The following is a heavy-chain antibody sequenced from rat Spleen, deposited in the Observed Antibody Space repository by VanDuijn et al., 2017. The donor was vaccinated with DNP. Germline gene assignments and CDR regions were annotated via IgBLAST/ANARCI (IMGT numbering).Heavy chain of an antibody. CDR3: AKPLSSKSPHYFDY. J-gene: IGHJ2*01. V-gene: IGHV5-19*01. Sequence: EVQLVESGGGLVQPGRSLKLSCAASGFTFSNYGMHWIRQAPTKGLEWVASISPSGGSTYYRDSVKGRFTISRDNAKSTLYLQMDSLRSEDTATYYCAKPLSSKSPHYFDYWGQGVMVTVSS. CDR1: GFTFSNYG. D-gene: IGHD3-1*01. CDR2: ISPSGGST.